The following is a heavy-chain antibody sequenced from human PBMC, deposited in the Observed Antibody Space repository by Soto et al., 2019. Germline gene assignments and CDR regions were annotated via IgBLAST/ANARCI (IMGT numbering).Heavy chain of an antibody. J-gene: IGHJ5*02. Sequence: PAGSLRLSGAVSGFAFTNYASTWVRQALGKGLEWVSVISGRGAGLSGSGGRTYYADSVKGRFTISRDNSKNTLFLHMSSLRVEDAAAYYCVRARWIGGSTGNWFAHWGQGTLVTVSS. V-gene: IGHV3-23*01. CDR2: ISGRGAGLSGSGGRT. CDR3: VRARWIGGSTGNWFAH. D-gene: IGHD5-12*01. CDR1: GFAFTNYA.